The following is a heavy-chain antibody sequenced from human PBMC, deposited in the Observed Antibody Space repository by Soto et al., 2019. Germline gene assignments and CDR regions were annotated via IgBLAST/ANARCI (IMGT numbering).Heavy chain of an antibody. CDR3: AKEYGRLDY. J-gene: IGHJ4*02. V-gene: IGHV3-11*06. D-gene: IGHD4-17*01. CDR2: ISSSSGYT. Sequence: GGSLRLSCAASGFTFSDYYMSWIRQAPGKGLEWLSYISSSSGYTNYADSVKGRFTISRDNAKNSLYLQMNSLRAEDTAVYHCAKEYGRLDYWGQGTLVTVSS. CDR1: GFTFSDYY.